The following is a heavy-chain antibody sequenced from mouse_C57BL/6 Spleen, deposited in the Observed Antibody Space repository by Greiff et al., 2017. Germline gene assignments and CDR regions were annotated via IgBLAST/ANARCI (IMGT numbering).Heavy chain of an antibody. Sequence: VQLQQSGAELVKPGASVKISCKASGYAFSSYWMNWVKQRPGKGLEWIGQIYPGDGDTNYNGKFTGKATLTADKSSSTAYMQLSSLTSEDSAVYFCARGGYYGSSWFAYWGQGTLVTVSA. J-gene: IGHJ3*01. D-gene: IGHD1-1*01. V-gene: IGHV1-80*01. CDR2: IYPGDGDT. CDR1: GYAFSSYW. CDR3: ARGGYYGSSWFAY.